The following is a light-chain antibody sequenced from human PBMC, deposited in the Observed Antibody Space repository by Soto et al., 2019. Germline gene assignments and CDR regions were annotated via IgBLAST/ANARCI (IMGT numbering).Light chain of an antibody. CDR3: QQYGSSST. Sequence: EIVLTQSPGTLSLSPVERATLYFSASQSVSSSYLAWYQQKPGQAPRLLIYGASSRATGIPDRFSGSGSGTDFTLTISRLEPEDFAVYYCQQYGSSSTFGQGTKVDIK. CDR1: QSVSSSY. CDR2: GAS. V-gene: IGKV3-20*01. J-gene: IGKJ1*01.